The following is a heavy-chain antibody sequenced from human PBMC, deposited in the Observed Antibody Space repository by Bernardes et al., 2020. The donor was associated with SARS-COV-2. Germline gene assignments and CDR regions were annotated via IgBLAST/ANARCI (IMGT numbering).Heavy chain of an antibody. CDR3: ARDSAMPAGGEYYYYYYGMDV. V-gene: IGHV3-21*01. CDR1: GFTIRNYS. J-gene: IGHJ6*02. CDR2: ISSRSSHI. D-gene: IGHD2-2*01. Sequence: WGSLRLSCASSGFTIRNYSMNWVRQAPGKGLEWVSSISSRSSHIYYADPVEGRFTISRDNAKNSLFLQMNSLRADDTAVYYCARDSAMPAGGEYYYYYYGMDVWGQGTTVTVSS.